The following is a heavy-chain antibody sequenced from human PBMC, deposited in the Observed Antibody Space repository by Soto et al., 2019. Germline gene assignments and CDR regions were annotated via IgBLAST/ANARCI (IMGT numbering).Heavy chain of an antibody. CDR1: GDSINSDKYY. Sequence: LSLTCSVSGDSINSDKYYWGWIRQPPGKGLEWIGSIYYRGNTYYNPSLQTRVTISLDTSKSQFSLKLTSVTAADSAIYYCARRGETSSVDSYYYMDVWGKGTTVTVSS. CDR3: ARRGETSSVDSYYYMDV. D-gene: IGHD7-27*01. J-gene: IGHJ6*03. CDR2: IYYRGNT. V-gene: IGHV4-39*01.